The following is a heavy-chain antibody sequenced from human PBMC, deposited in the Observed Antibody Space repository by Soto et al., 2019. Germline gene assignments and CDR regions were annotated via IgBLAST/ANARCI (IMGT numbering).Heavy chain of an antibody. CDR2: IYWDDGK. CDR1: GFSLSTIGVG. V-gene: IGHV2-5*02. Sequence: QITLKESGPTLVKPTQTLTLTCTFSGFSLSTIGVGVGWIRQPPGKALEWLALIYWDDGKRYSPSLKTRLTITKDTSKNQVVLTMTDMDPVDTARYFCAHTPHYDFFGWFDPWGQGTLVTVSS. CDR3: AHTPHYDFFGWFDP. J-gene: IGHJ5*02. D-gene: IGHD3-3*01.